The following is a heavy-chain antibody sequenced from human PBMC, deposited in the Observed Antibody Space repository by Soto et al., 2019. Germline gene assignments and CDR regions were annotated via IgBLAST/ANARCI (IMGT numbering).Heavy chain of an antibody. D-gene: IGHD2-15*01. CDR1: GGSISSSSFY. Sequence: SETLSLTCAVSGGSISSSSFYWGWIRQPPGKGLEWIGSFYYSGSTNYNPSLKSRVTISLDTSKNQFSLKLSSVTAADTAVYYCATGGGPPIEYFHHWGQGTLVTVSS. J-gene: IGHJ1*01. CDR3: ATGGGPPIEYFHH. V-gene: IGHV4-39*07. CDR2: FYYSGST.